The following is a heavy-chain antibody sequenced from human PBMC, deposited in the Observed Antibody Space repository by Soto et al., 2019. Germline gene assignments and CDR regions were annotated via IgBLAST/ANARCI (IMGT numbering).Heavy chain of an antibody. CDR2: INSDGSST. D-gene: IGHD3-22*01. CDR3: ARDATRYYDSSGYLTSGDY. J-gene: IGHJ4*02. V-gene: IGHV3-74*01. CDR1: GFTFSSYW. Sequence: GGSLRLSCAASGFTFSSYWMHWVRQAPGKGLVWVSLINSDGSSTSYADSVKGRFTISRDNAKNTLYLQMNSLRAEDTAVYHCARDATRYYDSSGYLTSGDYWGQGTLVTSPQ.